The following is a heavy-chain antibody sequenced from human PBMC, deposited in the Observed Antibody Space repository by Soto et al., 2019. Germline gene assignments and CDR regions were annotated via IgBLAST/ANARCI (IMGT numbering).Heavy chain of an antibody. V-gene: IGHV1-69*19. CDR2: ISPMLGAA. D-gene: IGHD3-9*01. J-gene: IGHJ6*01. CDR3: AREVQVHTPAFVC. Sequence: QVQLVQSGAEMKKPGSSVKVSCQSSGGTFNTYAMNWVRQAPGQGPEWMGDISPMLGAANYAPKFQGRVTITADESTGTSYMQLSSLTSEDTDLYFCAREVQVHTPAFVCWG. CDR1: GGTFNTYA.